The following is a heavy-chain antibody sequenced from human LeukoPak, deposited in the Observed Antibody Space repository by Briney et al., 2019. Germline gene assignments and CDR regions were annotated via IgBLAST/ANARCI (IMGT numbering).Heavy chain of an antibody. CDR3: VKGGGGLATITSLQY. J-gene: IGHJ4*02. V-gene: IGHV3-43*01. CDR2: INWDGASR. CDR1: GFTFDDYT. Sequence: PGGSLRLSYAASGFTFDDYTMYWIRQAPGKGLEWVSAINWDGASRTYADSVKGRFSISRDNSKNSLYLQMNSLRREDTALYYCVKGGGGLATITSLQYWGQGTLVTVSS. D-gene: IGHD5-24*01.